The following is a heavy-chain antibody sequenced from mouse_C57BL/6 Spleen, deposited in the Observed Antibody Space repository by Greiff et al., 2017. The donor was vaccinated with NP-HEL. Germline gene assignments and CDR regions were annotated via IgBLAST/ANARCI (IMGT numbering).Heavy chain of an antibody. Sequence: QVQLQQSGPELVKPGASVKISCKASGYAFSSSWMNWVKQRPGKGLEWIGRIYPGDGDTNYNGKFKGKATLTADKSSSTAYMQLSSLTSEDSAVYFCARELEQGAYWGQGTLVTVSA. CDR3: ARELEQGAY. CDR2: IYPGDGDT. D-gene: IGHD2-12*01. V-gene: IGHV1-82*01. J-gene: IGHJ3*01. CDR1: GYAFSSSW.